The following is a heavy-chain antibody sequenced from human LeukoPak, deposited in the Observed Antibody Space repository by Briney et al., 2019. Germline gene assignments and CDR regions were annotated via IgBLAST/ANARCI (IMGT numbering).Heavy chain of an antibody. CDR3: AKDYYGSSGRRRDDAFDI. D-gene: IGHD3-22*01. Sequence: GGSLRLSCAASGFTVSSNYMSWVRQAPGKGLEWVSVIYSGGSTYYADSVRGRFTISRDNSNNTLYLQMNSLRAEDTAVYYCAKDYYGSSGRRRDDAFDIWGQGTMVTVSS. CDR1: GFTVSSNY. V-gene: IGHV3-53*01. CDR2: IYSGGST. J-gene: IGHJ3*02.